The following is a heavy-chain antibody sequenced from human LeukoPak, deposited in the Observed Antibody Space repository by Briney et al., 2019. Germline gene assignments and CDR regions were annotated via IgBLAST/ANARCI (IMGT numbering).Heavy chain of an antibody. CDR1: GNSFTTYW. J-gene: IGHJ4*02. V-gene: IGHV5-51*01. CDR3: ARQGYTYGYDY. D-gene: IGHD5-18*01. CDR2: IYPGDSDS. Sequence: GESLKISCKGSGNSFTTYWIGWVRQMPGKGLEWMGIIYPGDSDSRYSPSFQGQVTISADKSISTVYLQWSSLKASDTAMYYCARQGYTYGYDYWGQGTLVTVSS.